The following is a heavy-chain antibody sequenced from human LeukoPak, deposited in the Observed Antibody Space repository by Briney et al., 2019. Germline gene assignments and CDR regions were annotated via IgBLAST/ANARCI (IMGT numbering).Heavy chain of an antibody. CDR3: ARTTGEYYDFWSGYYEENWFDP. CDR2: IYYSGST. CDR1: GGSISSYY. J-gene: IGHJ5*02. V-gene: IGHV4-59*01. Sequence: TSETLSLXCTVSGGSISSYYWSWIRQPPGKGLESIGYIYYSGSTNYNPSLKSRVTISVDTSKNQFSLKLSSVTAADTAVYYCARTTGEYYDFWSGYYEENWFDPWGQGTLVTVSS. D-gene: IGHD3-3*01.